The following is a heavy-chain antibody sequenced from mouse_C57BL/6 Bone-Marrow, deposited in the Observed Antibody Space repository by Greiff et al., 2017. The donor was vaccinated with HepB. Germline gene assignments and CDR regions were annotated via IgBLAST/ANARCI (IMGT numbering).Heavy chain of an antibody. Sequence: ESGPGLVKPSQSLSLTCSVTGYSITSGYFWNWIRQFPGNKLEWMGYISYDGSNNYNPSLKNRISITRDTSKNQFFLKLNSVTTEDTATYYCARILLRYRYFDVWGTGTTVTVSS. CDR2: ISYDGSN. CDR1: GYSITSGYF. V-gene: IGHV3-6*01. D-gene: IGHD1-1*01. CDR3: ARILLRYRYFDV. J-gene: IGHJ1*03.